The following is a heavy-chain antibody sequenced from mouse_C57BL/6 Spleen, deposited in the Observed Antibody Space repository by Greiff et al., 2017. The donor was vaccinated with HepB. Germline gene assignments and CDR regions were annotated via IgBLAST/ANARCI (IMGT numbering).Heavy chain of an antibody. CDR3: AKRNIGYYGSPGYFDV. CDR1: GFSLTSYG. CDR2: IWGGGST. Sequence: LQESGPGLVAPSQSLSITCTVSGFSLTSYGVDWVRQPPGKGLEWLGVIWGGGSTNYNSALMSRLSISKDNSKSQVFLKMNSLQTDDTAMYYCAKRNIGYYGSPGYFDVWGTGTTVTVSS. D-gene: IGHD1-1*01. V-gene: IGHV2-9*01. J-gene: IGHJ1*03.